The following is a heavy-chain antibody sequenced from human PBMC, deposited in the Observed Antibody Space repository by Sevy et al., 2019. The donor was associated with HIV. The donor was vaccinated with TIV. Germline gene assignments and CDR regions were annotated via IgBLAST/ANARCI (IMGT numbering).Heavy chain of an antibody. CDR3: ARRIYYESSAYYWWFDP. J-gene: IGHJ5*02. CDR1: GYTFTNYG. Sequence: ASVKVSCKASGYTFTNYGISWVRQAPGQGLEWMGWISTHNGDTNYAQKLHGRVTMTTDTSTSTAYMELRSLRSDDTAVYYCARRIYYESSAYYWWFDPWGQGTLVTVSS. D-gene: IGHD3-22*01. V-gene: IGHV1-18*01. CDR2: ISTHNGDT.